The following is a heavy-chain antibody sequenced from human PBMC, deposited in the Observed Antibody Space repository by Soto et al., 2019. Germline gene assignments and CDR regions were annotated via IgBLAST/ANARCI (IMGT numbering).Heavy chain of an antibody. D-gene: IGHD3-16*01. CDR2: LVGSGDDI. CDR3: AKYLIALTGIWEPFET. Sequence: PGGSLRLSCAASSFNFPAYAMNWVRQAPGKGLQWVAGLVGSGDDINYADSVRGRFTVSRDNSMNTLFLQMNSLRDDDTAVYYCAKYLIALTGIWEPFETWGRGTQVTVSS. J-gene: IGHJ4*03. V-gene: IGHV3-23*01. CDR1: SFNFPAYA.